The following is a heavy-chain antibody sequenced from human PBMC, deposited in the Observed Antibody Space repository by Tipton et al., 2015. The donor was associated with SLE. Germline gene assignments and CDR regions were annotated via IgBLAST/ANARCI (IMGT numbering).Heavy chain of an antibody. CDR3: AKSANYDFWSGYWNWFDP. CDR2: ISGSGGST. J-gene: IGHJ5*02. D-gene: IGHD3-3*01. Sequence: SLRLSCAASGFTFSSYAMSWVRQAPGKGLEWVSAISGSGGSTYYADSVKGRFTISRDNSKNTLYLQMNSLRAEDTAVYYCAKSANYDFWSGYWNWFDPWGQGTLVTVSS. CDR1: GFTFSSYA. V-gene: IGHV3-23*01.